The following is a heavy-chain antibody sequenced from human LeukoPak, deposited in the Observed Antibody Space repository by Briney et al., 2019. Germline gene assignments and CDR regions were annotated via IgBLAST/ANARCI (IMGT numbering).Heavy chain of an antibody. CDR3: ARSNYYDILTGYRALDY. CDR2: INAGNGNT. Sequence: ASVKVSCKASGYTFTSYAMHWVRQAPGQRLEWMGWINAGNGNTKYSQKFQGRVTITRDTSASTAYMELSSLRSEDTAVYYCARSNYYDILTGYRALDYWGQGTLVTVSS. CDR1: GYTFTSYA. V-gene: IGHV1-3*01. D-gene: IGHD3-9*01. J-gene: IGHJ4*02.